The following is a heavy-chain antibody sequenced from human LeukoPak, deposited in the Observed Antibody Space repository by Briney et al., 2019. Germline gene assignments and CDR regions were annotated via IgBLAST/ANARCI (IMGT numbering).Heavy chain of an antibody. D-gene: IGHD3-22*01. J-gene: IGHJ4*02. CDR2: IYTSGST. CDR1: GGSISSYY. V-gene: IGHV4-4*07. Sequence: SSETLSLTCTVSGGSISSYYWSWIRQPAGKGLEWIGRIYTSGSTNHNPSLKSRVTMSVDTSKNQFSLKLSSVTAADTAVYYCAASYDSSGYLNYWGQGTLVTVSS. CDR3: AASYDSSGYLNY.